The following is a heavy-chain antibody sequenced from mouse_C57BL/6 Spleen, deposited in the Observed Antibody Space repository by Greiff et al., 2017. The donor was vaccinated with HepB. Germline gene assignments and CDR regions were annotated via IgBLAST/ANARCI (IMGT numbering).Heavy chain of an antibody. D-gene: IGHD2-2*01. CDR1: GFTFSDYG. J-gene: IGHJ3*01. CDR2: ISSGSSTI. CDR3: ARIYYGYDPAWFAY. V-gene: IGHV5-17*01. Sequence: DVKLVESGGGLVKPGGSLKLSCAASGFTFSDYGMHWVRQAPEKGLEWVAYISSGSSTIYYADTVKGRFTISRDNAKNTLFLQMTSLRSEDTAMYYCARIYYGYDPAWFAYWGQGTLVTVSA.